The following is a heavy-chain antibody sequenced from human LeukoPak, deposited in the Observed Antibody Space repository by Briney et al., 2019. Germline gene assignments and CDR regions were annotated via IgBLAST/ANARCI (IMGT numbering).Heavy chain of an antibody. V-gene: IGHV3-23*01. Sequence: PGGSLRLSCAASGFTFDDYGMSWVRQAPGKGLEWVSAISGSGGSTYYADSVKGRFTISRDNSKNTLYLQMNSLRAEDTAVYYCAKLPRYYDILTGYYLIDYWGQGTLVTVSS. CDR1: GFTFDDYG. CDR3: AKLPRYYDILTGYYLIDY. CDR2: ISGSGGST. D-gene: IGHD3-9*01. J-gene: IGHJ4*02.